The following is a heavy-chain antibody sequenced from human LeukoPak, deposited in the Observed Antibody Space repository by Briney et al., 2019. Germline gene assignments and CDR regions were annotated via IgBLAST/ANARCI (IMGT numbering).Heavy chain of an antibody. CDR3: ARTSIAARRANAFDI. CDR2: IYHSGST. D-gene: IGHD6-6*01. Sequence: SQTLSLACAVSGGSISSGGYSWSWIRQPPGKGLEWIGYIYHSGSTYYNPSLRSRVTISVDRSKNQFSLKLSSVTAADTAVYYCARTSIAARRANAFDIWGQGTMVTVSS. J-gene: IGHJ3*02. V-gene: IGHV4-30-2*01. CDR1: GGSISSGGYS.